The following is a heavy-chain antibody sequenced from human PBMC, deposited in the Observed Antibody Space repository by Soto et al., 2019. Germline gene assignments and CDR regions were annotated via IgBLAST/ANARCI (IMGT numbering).Heavy chain of an antibody. V-gene: IGHV4-39*01. D-gene: IGHD3-16*02. CDR1: GGSISSSSYY. J-gene: IGHJ4*02. Sequence: PSETLSLTCTVSGGSISSSSYYWGWIRQPPGKGLEWIGSIYYSGSTYYNPSLKSRVTTSVDTSKNQFSLKLSSVTAADTAVYYCARQVRYYDYVWGSYRPYYFDYWGQGTLVTVS. CDR3: ARQVRYYDYVWGSYRPYYFDY. CDR2: IYYSGST.